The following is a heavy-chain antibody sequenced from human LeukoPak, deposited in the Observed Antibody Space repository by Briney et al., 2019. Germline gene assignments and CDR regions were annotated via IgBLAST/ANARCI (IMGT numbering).Heavy chain of an antibody. V-gene: IGHV4-61*02. J-gene: IGHJ4*02. CDR1: GGSISSGSYY. CDR2: IYTSGST. CDR3: ARRAVAASFDY. Sequence: PSQTLSLTCTVSGGSISSGSYYWSWIRQPAGKGLEWIGRIYTSGSTNYNPSLKSRVTISVDTSKNQFSLKLSSVTAADTAVYYCARRAVAASFDYWGQGTLVTVSS. D-gene: IGHD6-19*01.